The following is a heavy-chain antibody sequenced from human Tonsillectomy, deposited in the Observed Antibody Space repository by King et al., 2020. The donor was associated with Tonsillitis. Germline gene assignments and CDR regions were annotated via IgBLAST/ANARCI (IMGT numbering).Heavy chain of an antibody. D-gene: IGHD2-15*01. CDR1: GFPFSISG. Sequence: VQLVASGGGVVPPGRSLSLSCAASGFPFSISGMHWFRQAPGKGLEWVTILSSDGSNKYYADSVKGRFTISRDNSKNALFLQMNSLRAEDTAVYYCAKEGSGGSWGYFDYWGQGTLVTVSS. CDR3: AKEGSGGSWGYFDY. J-gene: IGHJ4*02. V-gene: IGHV3-30*18. CDR2: LSSDGSNK.